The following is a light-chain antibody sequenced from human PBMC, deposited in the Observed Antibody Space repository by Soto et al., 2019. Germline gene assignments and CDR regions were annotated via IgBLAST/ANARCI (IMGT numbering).Light chain of an antibody. CDR1: QGISSY. CDR2: AAS. Sequence: DIQLTQSPSFLSASVGDRVTITCRASQGISSYLAWFQQNPGKAPKFLIYAASTLQSGVPSRFSGSGSGTEVTLTISSLPPEDFATYYCQQVNAYPLTFGGGTKVEIK. CDR3: QQVNAYPLT. J-gene: IGKJ4*01. V-gene: IGKV1-9*01.